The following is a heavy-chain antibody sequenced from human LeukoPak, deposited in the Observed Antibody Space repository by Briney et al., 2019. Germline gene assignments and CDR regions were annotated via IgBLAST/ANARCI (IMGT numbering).Heavy chain of an antibody. Sequence: GSLRLSCAASGFTFSSYTMNWVRQPPGKGLEWIGEINHSGSTNYNPSLKSRVTISVDTSKNQFSLKLSSVTAADTAVYYCARGRKTSGFGRYGSGSYFFGSWFDPWGQGTLVTVSS. CDR2: INHSGST. D-gene: IGHD3-10*01. V-gene: IGHV4-34*01. CDR3: ARGRKTSGFGRYGSGSYFFGSWFDP. J-gene: IGHJ5*02. CDR1: GFTFSSYT.